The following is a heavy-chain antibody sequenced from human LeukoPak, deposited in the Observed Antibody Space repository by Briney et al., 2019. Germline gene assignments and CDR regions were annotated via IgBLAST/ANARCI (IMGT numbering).Heavy chain of an antibody. CDR3: ARDSTYGDYVC. J-gene: IGHJ4*02. CDR1: GFTFSDYY. CDR2: ISSSGSTI. V-gene: IGHV3-11*01. Sequence: GGSLRLSCAASGFTFSDYYMSWIRQAPGKGLEWVSCISSSGSTIYYADSVKGRFTISRDNAKNSLYLQMNSLRAEDTAVYYCARDSTYGDYVCWGQGTLVTVSS. D-gene: IGHD4-17*01.